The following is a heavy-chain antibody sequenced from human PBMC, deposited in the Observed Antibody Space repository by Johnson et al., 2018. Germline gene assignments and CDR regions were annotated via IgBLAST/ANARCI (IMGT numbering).Heavy chain of an antibody. D-gene: IGHD5-24*01. V-gene: IGHV3-30*18. Sequence: QVQLVQSGGGVVQPGRSLRLSCAASGFTFSSYGMHWVRQAPGKGLEWVALISYDGNNKYYIDSVKGRFTISRDNSRNMLSLQMNRLRAVDSAVYYCANTHGEMAKIGGAFDIWGQGKTVTVSS. CDR1: GFTFSSYG. J-gene: IGHJ3*02. CDR3: ANTHGEMAKIGGAFDI. CDR2: ISYDGNNK.